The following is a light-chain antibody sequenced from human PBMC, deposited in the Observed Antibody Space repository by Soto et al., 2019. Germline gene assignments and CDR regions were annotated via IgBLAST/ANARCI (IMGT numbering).Light chain of an antibody. CDR2: GAS. Sequence: EIVLTQSPGTLSLSPGERAILSCRASQSVSNNYLAWYRQKPGQAPSLLIYGASSRATGIPDRFSGSGSGTDFTLTISRLEPEDFAVYYCQQYGSSPRTFGQVTKVDIK. V-gene: IGKV3-20*01. J-gene: IGKJ1*01. CDR1: QSVSNNY. CDR3: QQYGSSPRT.